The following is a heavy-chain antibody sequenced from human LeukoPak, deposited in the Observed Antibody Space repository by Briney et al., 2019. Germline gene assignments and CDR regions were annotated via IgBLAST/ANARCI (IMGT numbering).Heavy chain of an antibody. CDR1: GYRFTSNW. Sequence: GASLKISCETSGYRFTSNWIAWVRQMPGKGLEWMGIIYPGDSDTRYSPSFQGQVTISADKSISTAYLQWSSLKASDTAMYYCARHAPYYYYYMDVWGKGTTVTVSS. J-gene: IGHJ6*03. CDR3: ARHAPYYYYYMDV. V-gene: IGHV5-51*01. CDR2: IYPGDSDT.